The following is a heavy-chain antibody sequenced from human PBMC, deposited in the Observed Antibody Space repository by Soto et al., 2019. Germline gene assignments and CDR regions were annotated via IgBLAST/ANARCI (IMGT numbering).Heavy chain of an antibody. D-gene: IGHD2-21*02. CDR3: AHCGCNCCLFDN. CDR2: IIPIVGIT. CDR1: GGNLSTYT. J-gene: IGHJ4*02. V-gene: IGHV1-69*02. Sequence: QVQLVQSGAEVRKPGSSVKVSCKASGGNLSTYTINWVRQAPGQGLEWMGRIIPIVGITNYEQKFQGRVTITTDKATNTAYMELHRLRSEDTAVYYCAHCGCNCCLFDNWGQGTLVTVSS.